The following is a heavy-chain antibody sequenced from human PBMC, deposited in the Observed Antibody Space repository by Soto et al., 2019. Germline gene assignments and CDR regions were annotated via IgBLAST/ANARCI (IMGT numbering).Heavy chain of an antibody. D-gene: IGHD2-15*01. CDR3: ARRYCSGDSCPAIGIGFDY. V-gene: IGHV1-46*01. CDR2: INPSGGST. Sequence: ASVKVSCKASGYTFTSYYMHWVRQAPGQGLEWMGIINPSGGSTSYARKFQGRFTISRENVKNSLYLQMNSLRAGDSAVYYCARRYCSGDSCPAIGIGFDYWGQGTLVTVSS. CDR1: GYTFTSYY. J-gene: IGHJ4*02.